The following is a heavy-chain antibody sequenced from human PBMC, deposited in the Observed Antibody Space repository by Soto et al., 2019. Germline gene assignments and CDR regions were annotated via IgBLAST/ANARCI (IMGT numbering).Heavy chain of an antibody. Sequence: AASVKVSCKASGYTFTSYGISWVRQAPGQGLEWMGWISAYNGNTNYAQKHQGRVTMTTDTSTSTTYMEPRSLRSDDTAVYYCAINYDFWSGYPRVPKDGMDVWGQGTTVTVSS. J-gene: IGHJ6*02. V-gene: IGHV1-18*01. CDR2: ISAYNGNT. D-gene: IGHD3-3*01. CDR3: AINYDFWSGYPRVPKDGMDV. CDR1: GYTFTSYG.